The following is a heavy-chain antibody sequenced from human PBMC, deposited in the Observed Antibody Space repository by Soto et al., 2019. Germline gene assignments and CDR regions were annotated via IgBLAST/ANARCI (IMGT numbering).Heavy chain of an antibody. CDR1: GYTLTELS. J-gene: IGHJ4*02. V-gene: IGHV1-24*01. Sequence: TSVKVSCKVSGYTLTELSMHWVRQAPGKGLEWMGGFDPEDGETIYAQKFQGRVTMTEDTSTDTAYMELSSLRSEDTAVYYCARGHYYDSSGHGWSRHWGQGTLVTVSS. CDR2: FDPEDGET. D-gene: IGHD3-22*01. CDR3: ARGHYYDSSGHGWSRH.